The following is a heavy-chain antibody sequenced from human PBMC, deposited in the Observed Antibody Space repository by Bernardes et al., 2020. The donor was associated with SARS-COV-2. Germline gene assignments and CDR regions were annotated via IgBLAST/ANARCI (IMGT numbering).Heavy chain of an antibody. CDR2: IDPSGRT. Sequence: TPSLTCAGYGASFSGPYCTWIRQSPGKGLEWIGEIDPSGRTTYTPSLKSRVTISVDTSKNQLSLKLRSVTAADTAVYFCARGGTYSDFWSNDYWGQGTLVTGS. D-gene: IGHD3-3*01. J-gene: IGHJ4*02. CDR3: ARGGTYSDFWSNDY. V-gene: IGHV4-34*01. CDR1: GASFSGPY.